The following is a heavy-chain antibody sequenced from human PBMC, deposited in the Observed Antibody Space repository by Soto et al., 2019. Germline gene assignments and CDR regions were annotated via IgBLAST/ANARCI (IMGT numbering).Heavy chain of an antibody. CDR2: IYYSGST. CDR1: GGSISSGDYY. J-gene: IGHJ4*02. Sequence: SETLSLTCTVSGGSISSGDYYWSWIRQPPGKGLEWIGYIYYSGSTYYNPSLKSRVTISVDTSKNQFSLNLSSVTAAHTAVYYCARHFSVDYFDYWGQGALVTVSS. CDR3: ARHFSVDYFDY. V-gene: IGHV4-30-4*01.